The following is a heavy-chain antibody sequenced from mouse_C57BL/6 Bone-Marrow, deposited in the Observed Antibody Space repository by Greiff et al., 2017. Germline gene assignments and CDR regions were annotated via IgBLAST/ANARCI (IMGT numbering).Heavy chain of an antibody. CDR3: AITTVVAFDY. D-gene: IGHD1-1*01. J-gene: IGHJ2*01. Sequence: QVQLQQSGAELARPGASVKMSCKASGYTFTSYTMHWVKQRPGQGLEWIGYINPSSGYTKYNQKFKDKDTLTADKSSSTAYMQLSSLTSEDTAVYYCAITTVVAFDYWGQGTTLTVSA. CDR2: INPSSGYT. CDR1: GYTFTSYT. V-gene: IGHV1-4*01.